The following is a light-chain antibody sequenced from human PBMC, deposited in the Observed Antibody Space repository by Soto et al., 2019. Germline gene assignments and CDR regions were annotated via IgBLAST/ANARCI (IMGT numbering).Light chain of an antibody. CDR2: KAS. V-gene: IGKV1-5*03. CDR1: QSISYW. J-gene: IGKJ1*01. CDR3: QQYNRYSWT. Sequence: DIQVTQYTSTLSASVGDRVTITCRASQSISYWLAWYQQKPGKAPNLLIYKASSLKSGVPSRFSGSGSGTEFTLTISSLQADDFATYYCQQYNRYSWTFGQGTKVDIK.